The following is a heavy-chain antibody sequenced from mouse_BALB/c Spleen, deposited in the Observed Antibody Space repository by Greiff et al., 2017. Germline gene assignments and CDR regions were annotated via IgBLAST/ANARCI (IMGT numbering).Heavy chain of an antibody. CDR1: GFTFSSFG. J-gene: IGHJ4*01. D-gene: IGHD2-4*01. V-gene: IGHV5-17*02. CDR3: ARGKNYDYDGYYAMDY. Sequence: DVHLVESGGGLVQPGGSRKLSCAASGFTFSSFGMHWVRQAPEKGLEWVAYISSGSSTIYYADTVKGRFTISRDKPKNTLFLQMTSLRSEETAMYDCARGKNYDYDGYYAMDYWGQGTSVTVSS. CDR2: ISSGSSTI.